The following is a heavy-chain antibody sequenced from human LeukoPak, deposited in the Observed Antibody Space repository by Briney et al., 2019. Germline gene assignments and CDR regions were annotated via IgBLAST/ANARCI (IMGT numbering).Heavy chain of an antibody. J-gene: IGHJ4*02. CDR1: GGSFSGYY. D-gene: IGHD3-9*01. Sequence: PSETLSLTCAVYGGSFSGYYWSWIRQPPGKGLEWIGEINHSGSTNYNPSLKSRVTISVDTSKNQFSLKLSSVTAADTAVYYCARHRLFYYYDILTGYYFFDYWGQGTLVTVSS. V-gene: IGHV4-34*01. CDR3: ARHRLFYYYDILTGYYFFDY. CDR2: INHSGST.